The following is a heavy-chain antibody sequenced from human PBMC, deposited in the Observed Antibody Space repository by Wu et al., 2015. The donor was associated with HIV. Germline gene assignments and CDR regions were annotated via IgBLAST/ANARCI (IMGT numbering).Heavy chain of an antibody. D-gene: IGHD3-22*01. Sequence: QVQLVQSGAEVKKPGSSVKVSCKASGGTFSSYAISWVRQAPGQGLEWMGGIIPIFGTANYAQKFQGRVTITADESTSTAYMELSSLRSEDTAVYYCASAGGSYYYDSSGFTAGMDVVGPRDHGPPSP. CDR3: ASAGGSYYYDSSGFTAGMDV. V-gene: IGHV1-69*12. CDR2: IIPIFGTA. CDR1: GGTFSSYA. J-gene: IGHJ6*02.